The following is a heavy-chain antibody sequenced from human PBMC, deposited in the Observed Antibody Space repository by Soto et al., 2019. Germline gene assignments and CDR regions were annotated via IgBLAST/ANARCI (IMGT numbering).Heavy chain of an antibody. D-gene: IGHD3-16*01. V-gene: IGHV4-4*07. CDR1: GGSISSYY. CDR2: IDTSGTT. Sequence: SETLSLTCTVSGGSISSYYVSWVRQSAGKGLEWIGRIDTSGTTNYNPSLKSRVTMSVDASKSQFSLNLSSVTAADTAVYYCARGPRGYVYYHGMDVWGQGTTVTVSS. CDR3: ARGPRGYVYYHGMDV. J-gene: IGHJ6*02.